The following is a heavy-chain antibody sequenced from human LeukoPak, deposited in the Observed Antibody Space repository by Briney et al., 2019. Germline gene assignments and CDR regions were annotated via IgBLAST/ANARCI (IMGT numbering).Heavy chain of an antibody. V-gene: IGHV4-34*01. CDR3: ARVTRSGAAMATDYYYGMDV. Sequence: SETLSLTCAVYGGSFSGYYWSWIRQPPGKGLEWIGEINHSGSTNYNPSLKSRVTISVDTSKNQFSLKLSSVTAADTAVYYCARVTRSGAAMATDYYYGMDVWGQGTTVTVSS. CDR1: GGSFSGYY. D-gene: IGHD5-18*01. CDR2: INHSGST. J-gene: IGHJ6*02.